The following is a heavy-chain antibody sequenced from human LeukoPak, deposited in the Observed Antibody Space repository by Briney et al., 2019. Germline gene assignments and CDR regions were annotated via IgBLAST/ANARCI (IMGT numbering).Heavy chain of an antibody. CDR2: ISGSGGST. J-gene: IGHJ3*02. CDR3: AKADYHNYDSSGYVGAFDI. CDR1: GFTFSSYA. Sequence: GGSLRLSCAASGFTFSSYAMSWVRQAPGKGLEWVSAISGSGGSTYYADSVNGRFTISRDNSKNTLYLQMNSLRAEYTAVYYCAKADYHNYDSSGYVGAFDIWGQGTMVTVSS. D-gene: IGHD3-22*01. V-gene: IGHV3-23*01.